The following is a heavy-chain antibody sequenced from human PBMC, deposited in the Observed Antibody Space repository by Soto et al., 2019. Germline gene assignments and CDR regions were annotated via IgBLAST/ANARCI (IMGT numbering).Heavy chain of an antibody. J-gene: IGHJ6*02. Sequence: SETMSLTCTVSGYSISSGSYWAWIRQPPGKGPEWIASIYHGGTTFYNPSLKSRITISVDTSNNQFSLKLSSVTAADTAVYYCARDEGYCSSTSCYYYYGMDVWGQGTTVTVSS. V-gene: IGHV4-38-2*02. CDR3: ARDEGYCSSTSCYYYYGMDV. D-gene: IGHD2-2*01. CDR1: GYSISSGSY. CDR2: IYHGGTT.